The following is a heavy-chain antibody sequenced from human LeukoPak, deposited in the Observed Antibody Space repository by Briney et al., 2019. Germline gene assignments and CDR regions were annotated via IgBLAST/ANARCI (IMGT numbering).Heavy chain of an antibody. V-gene: IGHV7-4-1*02. CDR2: INTNTGNP. CDR1: GYTFTSYA. D-gene: IGHD3-9*01. J-gene: IGHJ4*02. Sequence: ASVKVSCKASGYTFTSYAMNWVRQAPGQGLEWMGWINTNTGNPMYAQGFTGRFVFSLDTSVSTAYLQITSLKAEDTAVYYCARDLGPAIYDIAGSFDYWGQGTLVTVSS. CDR3: ARDLGPAIYDIAGSFDY.